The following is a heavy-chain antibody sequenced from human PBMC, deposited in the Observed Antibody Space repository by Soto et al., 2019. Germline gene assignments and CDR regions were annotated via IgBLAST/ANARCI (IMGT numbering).Heavy chain of an antibody. V-gene: IGHV4-59*08. CDR1: GGSISNYY. D-gene: IGHD3-22*01. Sequence: SETRSLTCTVSGGSISNYYWSWIRQPPGKGLEWIGYIHYSGSTNYSPSLKSRVTISVDTSKNQLSLKLSSVTAADTAVYYCARHGYDSSGYYPPEFDYWGQGTLVTVSS. CDR2: IHYSGST. CDR3: ARHGYDSSGYYPPEFDY. J-gene: IGHJ4*02.